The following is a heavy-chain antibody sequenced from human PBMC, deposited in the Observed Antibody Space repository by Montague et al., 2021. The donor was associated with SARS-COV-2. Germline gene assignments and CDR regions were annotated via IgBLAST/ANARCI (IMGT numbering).Heavy chain of an antibody. V-gene: IGHV2-70*11. CDR1: GFSLSTSGMC. Sequence: PALVKPTQTLTLTCTFSGFSLSTSGMCVSWIRQPPGKAREWLARIDWDDDKYYSTSLKTRLTISKDTSKNQVVLTMTNMDPVDTATYYCARILVAAAGSPFDPWGQGTLVTVSS. CDR3: ARILVAAAGSPFDP. J-gene: IGHJ5*02. D-gene: IGHD6-13*01. CDR2: IDWDDDK.